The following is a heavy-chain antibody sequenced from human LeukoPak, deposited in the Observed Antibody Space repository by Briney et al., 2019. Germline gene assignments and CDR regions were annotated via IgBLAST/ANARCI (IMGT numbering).Heavy chain of an antibody. D-gene: IGHD3-22*01. Sequence: SETLSLTCAVYGGSFSGHYWSWIRQPPGKGLERNGAIYHSGSTNYNPSLKSRVTISLDMSKNQFSLKLRSVTAADTAVYYCATRTYYYDNPALSHDYWGQGTLVTVSS. V-gene: IGHV4-34*01. J-gene: IGHJ4*02. CDR3: ATRTYYYDNPALSHDY. CDR1: GGSFSGHY. CDR2: IYHSGST.